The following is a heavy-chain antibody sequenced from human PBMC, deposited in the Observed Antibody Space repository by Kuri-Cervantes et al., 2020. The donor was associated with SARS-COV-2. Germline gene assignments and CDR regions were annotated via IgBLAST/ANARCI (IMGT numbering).Heavy chain of an antibody. D-gene: IGHD2-2*02. CDR1: EFAFSTYA. J-gene: IGHJ6*02. CDR2: ISGSGGST. V-gene: IGHV3-23*01. Sequence: GGSLRLSCAASEFAFSTYAMHWVRQAPGKGLEWVSAISGSGGSTYYADSVKGRFTISRDNSKNTLYLQMNSLRAEDTAVYYCAKGEYQLLYGGISGYYYGMDVWGRGTTVTVSS. CDR3: AKGEYQLLYGGISGYYYGMDV.